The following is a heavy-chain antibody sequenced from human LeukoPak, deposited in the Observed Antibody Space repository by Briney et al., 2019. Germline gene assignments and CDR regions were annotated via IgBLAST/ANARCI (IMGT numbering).Heavy chain of an antibody. CDR3: ASILRSSSGYYFDY. J-gene: IGHJ4*02. V-gene: IGHV3-23*01. CDR1: GFTFRNYG. D-gene: IGHD3-10*01. Sequence: GGSLRLSCAASGFTFRNYGMSWVRQAPGKGLEWVSVVSDSGSSAYYTDSVKGRFTISRDNSKNTLYLQMNSLRAEDTAVYYCASILRSSSGYYFDYWGQGTLVTVSS. CDR2: VSDSGSSA.